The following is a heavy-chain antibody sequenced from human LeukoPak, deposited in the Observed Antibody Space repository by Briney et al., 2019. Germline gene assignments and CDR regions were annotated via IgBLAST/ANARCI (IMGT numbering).Heavy chain of an antibody. J-gene: IGHJ6*02. CDR3: ARDLGFGELMGGYYYYGMDV. CDR1: GYTFTSYA. Sequence: ASVKVSCKASGYTFTSYAMNWVRQAPGQGLEWMGWINTNTGNPTYAQGFTGRFVFSLDTSVSTAYLQISSLKAEDTAVYYCARDLGFGELMGGYYYYGMDVWGQGTTVTVSS. D-gene: IGHD3-10*01. CDR2: INTNTGNP. V-gene: IGHV7-4-1*02.